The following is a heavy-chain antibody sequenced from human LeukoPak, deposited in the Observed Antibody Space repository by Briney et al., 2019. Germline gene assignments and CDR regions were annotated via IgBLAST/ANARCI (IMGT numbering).Heavy chain of an antibody. CDR1: GVSVSSNTAA. CDR3: ARVLDVGPTYFDY. V-gene: IGHV6-1*01. Sequence: SQTLSLTCAISGVSVSSNTAAWNWIRQSPSRGLEWLGRTYYRSKWYNDYAVSVKSRITINPDTSKDQFSLQLNSVTPEDTAVYYCARVLDVGPTYFDYWGQGTLVTVSS. CDR2: TYYRSKWYN. D-gene: IGHD1-26*01. J-gene: IGHJ4*02.